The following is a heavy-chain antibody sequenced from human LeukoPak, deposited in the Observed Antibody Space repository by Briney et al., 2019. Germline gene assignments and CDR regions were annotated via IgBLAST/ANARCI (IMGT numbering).Heavy chain of an antibody. CDR3: ARVRSSSWLDASEY. Sequence: ASVKVSCKASGYTFTGYYMHWVRQAPGQGLEWMGWINPYCGGTNYAQKFQGRVIITTDTSISTAYMELSRLRSDDTAGYYCARVRSSSWLDASEYWGQGSLVTVSS. D-gene: IGHD6-13*01. CDR1: GYTFTGYY. J-gene: IGHJ4*02. V-gene: IGHV1-2*02. CDR2: INPYCGGT.